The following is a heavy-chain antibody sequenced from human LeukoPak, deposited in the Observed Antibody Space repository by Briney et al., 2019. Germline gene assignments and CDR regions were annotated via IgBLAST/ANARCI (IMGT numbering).Heavy chain of an antibody. D-gene: IGHD1-20*01. CDR2: ISDNGYT. J-gene: IGHJ4*02. V-gene: IGHV4-59*12. Sequence: PSETLSLTCTVSGASIYGYYWNWIRQSPGKGLEWIAYISDNGYTNYNPSLSSRVTILVDTSRNQFSLKVRSVTAADTAVYFCARGNLNDAYFDYWGQGALVTV. CDR1: GASIYGYY. CDR3: ARGNLNDAYFDY.